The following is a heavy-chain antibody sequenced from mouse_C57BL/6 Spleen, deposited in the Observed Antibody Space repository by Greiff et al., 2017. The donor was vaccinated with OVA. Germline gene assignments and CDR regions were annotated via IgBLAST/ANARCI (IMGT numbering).Heavy chain of an antibody. CDR2: IYPGDGDT. CDR3: ARGGYDYLYAMDY. D-gene: IGHD2-4*01. CDR1: GYAFSSYW. J-gene: IGHJ4*01. V-gene: IGHV1-80*01. Sequence: QVQLQQSGAELVKPGASVKISCKASGYAFSSYWMNWVKPRPGKGLEWIGQIYPGDGDTNYNGKFKGKATLTADKSSSTAYMQLSSLTAEDSAVDFGARGGYDYLYAMDYWGQGTSVTVSS.